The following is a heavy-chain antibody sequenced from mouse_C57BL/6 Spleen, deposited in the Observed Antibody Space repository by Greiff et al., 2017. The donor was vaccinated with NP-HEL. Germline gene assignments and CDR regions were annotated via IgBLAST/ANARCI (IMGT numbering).Heavy chain of an antibody. CDR1: GYTFTSYW. J-gene: IGHJ1*03. V-gene: IGHV1-74*01. Sequence: QVQLKQPGAELVKPGASVKVSCKASGYTFTSYWMHWVKQRPGQGLEWIGRIHPSDSDTNYNQKFKGKATLTVDKSSSTAYMQLSSLTSEDSAVYYCAICRGGYYYGSSLYWYFDVWGTGTTVTVSS. CDR2: IHPSDSDT. D-gene: IGHD1-1*01. CDR3: AICRGGYYYGSSLYWYFDV.